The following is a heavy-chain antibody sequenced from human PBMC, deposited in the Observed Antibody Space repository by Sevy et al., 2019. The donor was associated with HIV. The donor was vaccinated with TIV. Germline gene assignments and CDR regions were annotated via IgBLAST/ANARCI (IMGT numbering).Heavy chain of an antibody. D-gene: IGHD3-22*01. CDR1: GFTFSNDA. CDR3: ARAIYYYDSGPDY. Sequence: GGSLRLSCAASGFTFSNDAMHWVRQAPGKGLEWVAVISYDGSNKYYADSVKGRFTISRDNSKNTLYLQMNSLRAEDTAVYYCARAIYYYDSGPDYWGQGTLVTVSS. CDR2: ISYDGSNK. J-gene: IGHJ4*02. V-gene: IGHV3-30-3*01.